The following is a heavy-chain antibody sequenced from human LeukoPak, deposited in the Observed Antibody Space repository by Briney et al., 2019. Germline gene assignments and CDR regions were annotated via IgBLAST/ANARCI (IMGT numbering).Heavy chain of an antibody. V-gene: IGHV1-2*02. Sequence: GASVKVSCKASGYTFTGYYMHWVRQAPGQGLEWMGWINPNSGGTNYAQKFQGRVTMTRDTSISTAYMELSRLRSDDTAVYYCARMSVYDFWSGLSRTETNYYYYGMDVWGQGTTVTVSS. J-gene: IGHJ6*02. CDR2: INPNSGGT. CDR1: GYTFTGYY. CDR3: ARMSVYDFWSGLSRTETNYYYYGMDV. D-gene: IGHD3-3*01.